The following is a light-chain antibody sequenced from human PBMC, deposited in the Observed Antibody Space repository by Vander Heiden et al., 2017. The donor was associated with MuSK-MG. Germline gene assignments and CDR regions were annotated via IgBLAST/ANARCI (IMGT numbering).Light chain of an antibody. CDR3: AAWDDSLNGPA. J-gene: IGLJ3*02. Sequence: QSVLTQPPSASGTPGQRATISCSGSSSNIGSNSVNWYHQLPGTAPKLLIYSHTQRPSGVPDRFSGSKSGTSASLAISGLQSDDEADYYCAAWDDSLNGPAFGGGTKLTVL. CDR1: SSNIGSNS. V-gene: IGLV1-44*01. CDR2: SHT.